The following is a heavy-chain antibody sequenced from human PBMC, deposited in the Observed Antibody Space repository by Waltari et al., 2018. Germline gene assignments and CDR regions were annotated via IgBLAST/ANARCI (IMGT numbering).Heavy chain of an antibody. V-gene: IGHV4-38-2*01. CDR2: IYHSGST. D-gene: IGHD1-26*01. J-gene: IGHJ6*02. CDR3: ASPSGSYPPNYYYGMEV. Sequence: QVQLQESGPGLVKPSETLSLTCAVSGYSISSGYYWGWIRQPPGKGLGWIGSIYHSGSTYYNPSLKSRVTISVDTSKNQFSLKLSSVTAADTAVYYCASPSGSYPPNYYYGMEVWGQGTTVTVSS. CDR1: GYSISSGYY.